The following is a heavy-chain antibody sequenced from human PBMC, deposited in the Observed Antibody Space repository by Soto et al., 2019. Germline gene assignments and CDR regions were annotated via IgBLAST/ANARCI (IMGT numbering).Heavy chain of an antibody. V-gene: IGHV3-23*01. Sequence: GGSLRLSCAASGFTFSSYAMSWVRQAPGKGLEWVSAISGSGGSTYYADSVKGRFTSSRDNSKNTLYLQMNSLRAEDTAVYYCAKAVAGLVSDPYFDYWGQGTLVTVSS. D-gene: IGHD6-19*01. CDR3: AKAVAGLVSDPYFDY. CDR1: GFTFSSYA. CDR2: ISGSGGST. J-gene: IGHJ4*02.